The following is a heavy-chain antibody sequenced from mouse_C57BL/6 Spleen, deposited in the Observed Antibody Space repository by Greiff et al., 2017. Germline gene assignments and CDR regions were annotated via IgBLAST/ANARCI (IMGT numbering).Heavy chain of an antibody. V-gene: IGHV1-15*01. CDR2: IDPETGGT. CDR1: GYTFTAYE. J-gene: IGHJ2*01. Sequence: VKLLESGAELVRPGASVTLSCKASGYTFTAYEMHWVKQTPVQGLEWIGVIDPETGGTAYNQKCKGKAILTADKSSSTAYMELRSLTSEDSAVYYCTRNYGDYWGQGTTLTVSS. CDR3: TRNYGDY.